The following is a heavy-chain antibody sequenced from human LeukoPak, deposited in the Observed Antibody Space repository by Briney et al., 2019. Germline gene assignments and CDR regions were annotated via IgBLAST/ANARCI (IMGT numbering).Heavy chain of an antibody. CDR3: AREDRYQLPSGKYNWFDP. CDR2: ISYDGSNK. J-gene: IGHJ5*02. D-gene: IGHD2-2*01. CDR1: GFTFSSYA. V-gene: IGHV3-30*04. Sequence: GGSLRLSCAASGFTFSSYAMHWARQAPGKGLEWVAVISYDGSNKYYADSVKGRFTISRDNSKNTLYLQMNSLRAEDTAVYYCAREDRYQLPSGKYNWFDPWGQGTLVTVSS.